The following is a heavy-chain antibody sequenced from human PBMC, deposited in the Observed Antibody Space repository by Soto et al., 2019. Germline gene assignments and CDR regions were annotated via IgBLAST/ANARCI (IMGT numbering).Heavy chain of an antibody. CDR1: GWTLTSLT. D-gene: IGHD3-22*01. CDR3: ARRYYYDRSGDAFDI. Sequence: GASGEPSSKECGWTLTSLTLSCGRHYTEKGLEWMGGIIPILGIANYAQKFQGRVTITADKSTSTAYMELSSLRSEDTAVYYCARRYYYDRSGDAFDIWGQGTMVTVSS. V-gene: IGHV1-69*02. CDR2: IIPILGIA. J-gene: IGHJ3*02.